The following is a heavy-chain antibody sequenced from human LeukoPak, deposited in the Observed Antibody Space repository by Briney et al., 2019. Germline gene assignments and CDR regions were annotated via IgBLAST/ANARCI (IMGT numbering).Heavy chain of an antibody. CDR3: ARAAVGSSSYYYYYYYMDV. V-gene: IGHV4-34*01. D-gene: IGHD6-6*01. CDR2: INHSAST. J-gene: IGHJ6*03. Sequence: SETLSLTCAVYGGSFSGYYWSWIRQPPGKGLEWIGEINHSASTNYNPSLKSRVTISVDTSKNQFSLKLNSVTAADTAAYYCARAAVGSSSYYYYYYYMDVWGKGTTVTVSS. CDR1: GGSFSGYY.